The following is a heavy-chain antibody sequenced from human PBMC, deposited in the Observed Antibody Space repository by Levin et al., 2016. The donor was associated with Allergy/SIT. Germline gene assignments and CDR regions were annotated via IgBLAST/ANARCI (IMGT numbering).Heavy chain of an antibody. Sequence: VRQAPGKGLEWVANIKQDGSEKYYVDSVKGRFTISRDNAKNSLYLQMNSLRAEDTAVYYCAREAPDGWYSSGYFLLWGQGTLVTVSS. CDR3: AREAPDGWYSSGYFLL. CDR2: IKQDGSEK. D-gene: IGHD3-22*01. J-gene: IGHJ4*02. V-gene: IGHV3-7*03.